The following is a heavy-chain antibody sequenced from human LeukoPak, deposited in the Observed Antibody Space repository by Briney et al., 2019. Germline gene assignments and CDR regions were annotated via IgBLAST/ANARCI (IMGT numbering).Heavy chain of an antibody. J-gene: IGHJ4*02. CDR1: GGSISSGSYY. CDR2: IFYSGST. Sequence: SETLSLTCTVSGGSISSGSYYWSWIRQPPGKGLEWIGYIFYSGSTNCNPSLKSRVTISADTSKNQFSLKLSSVTAADTAVYYCARGILTGLDYFDYWGQRTLVTVSS. D-gene: IGHD3-9*01. CDR3: ARGILTGLDYFDY. V-gene: IGHV4-61*01.